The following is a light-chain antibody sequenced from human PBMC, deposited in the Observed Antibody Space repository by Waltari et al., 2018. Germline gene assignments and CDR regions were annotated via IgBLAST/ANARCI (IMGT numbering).Light chain of an antibody. CDR2: RNN. CDR1: SSNIGSSF. V-gene: IGLV1-47*01. CDR3: AAWDDSLSGVV. J-gene: IGLJ2*01. Sequence: QSVLTQPPSASGTPGQRVTMSCSGSSSNIGSSFVYWYPQLPGTTPKLLSYRNNHRPSGVPDRFSGSKSGSSGSLAISGLRSEDEADYYCAAWDDSLSGVVFGGGTKVTVL.